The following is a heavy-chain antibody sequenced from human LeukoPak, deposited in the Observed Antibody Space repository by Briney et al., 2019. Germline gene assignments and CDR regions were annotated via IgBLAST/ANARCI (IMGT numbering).Heavy chain of an antibody. J-gene: IGHJ4*02. CDR1: GFTFSYA. CDR3: ARLNMVRSLGYFDY. CDR2: ISGSGGST. Sequence: GGSLRLSCAASGFTFSYAMTWVRQAPGKGLEWVSAISGSGGSTYYADSVKGRFTISRDNSKNTLYLQMNSLRAEDTAVYYCARLNMVRSLGYFDYWGQGTLVTVSS. D-gene: IGHD3-10*01. V-gene: IGHV3-23*01.